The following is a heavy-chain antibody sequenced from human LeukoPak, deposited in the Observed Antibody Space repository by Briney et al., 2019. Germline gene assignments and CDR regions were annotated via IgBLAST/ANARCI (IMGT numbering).Heavy chain of an antibody. CDR3: ARDREYYDFWSGYSPFDY. J-gene: IGHJ4*02. CDR2: INPSGGST. D-gene: IGHD3-3*01. V-gene: IGHV1-46*01. Sequence: ASVKVSCKASGYTYTSYYMHWVRQAPGQGLEWMGIINPSGGSTSYAQKFQGRVTMTRDTSTSTVYMELSSLRSEDTAVYYCARDREYYDFWSGYSPFDYWGQGTLVTVSS. CDR1: GYTYTSYY.